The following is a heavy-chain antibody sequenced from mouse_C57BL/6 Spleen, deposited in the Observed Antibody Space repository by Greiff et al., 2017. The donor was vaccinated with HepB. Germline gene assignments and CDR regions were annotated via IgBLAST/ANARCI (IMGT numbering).Heavy chain of an antibody. V-gene: IGHV1-64*01. CDR3: ARDLSHFAY. CDR1: GYTFTSYW. J-gene: IGHJ3*01. Sequence: QVHVKQPGAELVKPGASVKLSCKASGYTFTSYWMHWVKQRPGQGLEWIGMIHPNSGSTNYNEKFKSKATLTVDKSSSTAYMQLSSLTSEDSAVYYCARDLSHFAYWGQGTLVTVSA. CDR2: IHPNSGST. D-gene: IGHD6-2*01.